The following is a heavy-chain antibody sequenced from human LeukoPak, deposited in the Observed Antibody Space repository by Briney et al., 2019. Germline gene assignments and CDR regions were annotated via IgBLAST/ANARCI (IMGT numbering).Heavy chain of an antibody. CDR3: AREAAAAGRGDY. CDR1: GGSFSGYY. J-gene: IGHJ4*02. V-gene: IGHV4-34*01. D-gene: IGHD6-13*01. Sequence: SETLSLTCAVYGGSFSGYYWSWIRQPPGKGLAWIGEINHSGSTNYNPSLKSRVTISVDTSKNQFSLKLSSVTAADTAVYYCAREAAAAGRGDYWGQGTLVTVSS. CDR2: INHSGST.